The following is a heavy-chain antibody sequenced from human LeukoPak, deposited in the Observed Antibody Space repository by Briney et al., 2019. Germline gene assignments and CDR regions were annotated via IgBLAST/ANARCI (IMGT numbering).Heavy chain of an antibody. CDR1: GFTFSSYA. Sequence: GGSLRLSCAASGFTFSSYAMSWVRQAPGKGLEWVSGISGSDGSTNYADSVKGRFTISRDNSKNTLYLQMNSLRAEDTALYFCAQWSRYFDYWGQGTLVTVSS. J-gene: IGHJ4*02. D-gene: IGHD1-26*01. V-gene: IGHV3-23*01. CDR3: AQWSRYFDY. CDR2: ISGSDGST.